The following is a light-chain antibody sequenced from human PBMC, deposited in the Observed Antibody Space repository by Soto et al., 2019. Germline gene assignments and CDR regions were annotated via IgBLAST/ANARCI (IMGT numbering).Light chain of an antibody. CDR1: QGVGNF. V-gene: IGKV3-11*01. CDR3: QQRSNWPLLT. Sequence: EIVLTQSPATLALSPGERATLSCRASQGVGNFLAWYQQKPGQAPRLLIYDASNRATGIPARFSGSGSGTDFTLTISSLEPEYFAVYYCQQRSNWPLLTFGGGTKVEIK. J-gene: IGKJ4*01. CDR2: DAS.